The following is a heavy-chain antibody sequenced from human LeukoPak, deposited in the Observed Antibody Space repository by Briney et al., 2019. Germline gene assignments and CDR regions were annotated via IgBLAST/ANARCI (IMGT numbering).Heavy chain of an antibody. J-gene: IGHJ6*02. CDR3: ARESVSLGEYYYYYGMDV. Sequence: PSQTLSLTCTVSGGSISSGGYYWSWIRQHPGTGLEWIGYIYYSGSTYYNPSLKSRVTISVDTSENQFSLKLSSVTAADTAVYYCARESVSLGEYYYYYGMDVWGQGTTVTVSS. V-gene: IGHV4-31*03. D-gene: IGHD3-16*01. CDR1: GGSISSGGYY. CDR2: IYYSGST.